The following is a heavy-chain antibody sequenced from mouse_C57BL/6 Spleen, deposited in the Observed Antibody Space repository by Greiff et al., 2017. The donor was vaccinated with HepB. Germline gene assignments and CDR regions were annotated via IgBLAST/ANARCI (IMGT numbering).Heavy chain of an antibody. Sequence: VEPGASVKISCKASGYTFTDYYMNWVKQSHGKSLEWIGDINPNNGGTSYNQKFKGKATLTVDKSSSTAYMELRSLTSEDSAVYYCARAGSSYAMDYWGQGTSVTVSS. CDR1: GYTFTDYY. CDR3: ARAGSSYAMDY. V-gene: IGHV1-26*01. CDR2: INPNNGGT. J-gene: IGHJ4*01. D-gene: IGHD1-1*01.